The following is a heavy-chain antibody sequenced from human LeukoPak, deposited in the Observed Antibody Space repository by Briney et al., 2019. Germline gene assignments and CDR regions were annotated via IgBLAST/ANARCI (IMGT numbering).Heavy chain of an antibody. CDR3: ASAGIEAATALYYFDY. J-gene: IGHJ4*02. V-gene: IGHV1-69*04. CDR2: IIPILGIA. Sequence: SVKVSCKASGGTFSSYAISWVRQAPGQGLEWMGRIIPILGIANYAQKFQGRVTITADKSTSTAYMELSSLRSEDTAVYYCASAGIEAATALYYFDYWGQGTLVTVSS. CDR1: GGTFSSYA. D-gene: IGHD1-26*01.